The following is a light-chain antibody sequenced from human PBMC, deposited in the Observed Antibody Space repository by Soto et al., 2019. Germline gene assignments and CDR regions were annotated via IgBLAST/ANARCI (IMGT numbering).Light chain of an antibody. J-gene: IGKJ3*01. CDR2: AVS. CDR3: QKYDSALQGFT. CDR1: QGIISY. V-gene: IGKV1-27*01. Sequence: DIQMTQSPSSLSASVGDRVTITCRASQGIISYLAWYQQKPGKVPKLLIYAVSTLQSGVPSRFSGSGSGTDFTLTISSLQPEDVATDYCQKYDSALQGFTFGPGTRVDIK.